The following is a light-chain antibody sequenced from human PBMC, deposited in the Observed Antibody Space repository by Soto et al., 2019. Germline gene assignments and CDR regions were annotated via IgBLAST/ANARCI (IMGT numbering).Light chain of an antibody. CDR1: SSNIGAGHG. CDR2: GNS. J-gene: IGLJ2*01. Sequence: QSVLTQPPSVSGAPGQRVTISCTGSSSNIGAGHGVHWYQQLPGAAPKLLISGNSNRPSGVPDRFSGSKSGTSASLAITGLQAEDGADYYCQSYDSSLSGVVFGGGTKVTVL. CDR3: QSYDSSLSGVV. V-gene: IGLV1-40*01.